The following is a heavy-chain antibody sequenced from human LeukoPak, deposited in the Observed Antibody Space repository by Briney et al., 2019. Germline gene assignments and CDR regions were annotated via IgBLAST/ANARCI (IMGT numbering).Heavy chain of an antibody. Sequence: PSETLSLTCTVSGGSISGYYWSWIRQPAGKGLEWIGLFYDSGRTTYNPSLKSRVTMSVATSKNPFSLKVSSVTAADTAVYYCARRAVTSPNDDAFDIWGQGARVTVSS. CDR3: ARRAVTSPNDDAFDI. V-gene: IGHV4-4*07. CDR1: GGSISGYY. D-gene: IGHD4-17*01. J-gene: IGHJ3*02. CDR2: FYDSGRT.